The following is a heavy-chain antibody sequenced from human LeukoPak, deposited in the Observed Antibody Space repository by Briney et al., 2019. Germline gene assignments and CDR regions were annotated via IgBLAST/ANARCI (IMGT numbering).Heavy chain of an antibody. D-gene: IGHD4-17*01. CDR2: MNPNSGNT. Sequence: ASVKVSCKASGYTFTSYAISWVRQAPGQGLEWMGWMNPNSGNTGYAQKFQGRVTMTRNTSISTAYMELSSLRSEDTAVYYCARGTTVYAFDIWGQGTMVTVSS. V-gene: IGHV1-8*02. J-gene: IGHJ3*02. CDR1: GYTFTSYA. CDR3: ARGTTVYAFDI.